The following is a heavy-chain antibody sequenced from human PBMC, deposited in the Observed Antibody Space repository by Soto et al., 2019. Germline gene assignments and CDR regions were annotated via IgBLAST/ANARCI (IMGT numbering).Heavy chain of an antibody. CDR1: GCTICIYF. Sequence: SGSMSITIAVSGCTICIYFWSWIRQPPGKGLEWIGYIYHRGTTNYSPSLKSRVTISADMSKNQFSLKLSSVTAADTAVYYCARAIRRGGGFDYWGQGTLVPGFS. CDR2: IYHRGTT. D-gene: IGHD3-10*01. CDR3: ARAIRRGGGFDY. V-gene: IGHV4-59*07. J-gene: IGHJ4*02.